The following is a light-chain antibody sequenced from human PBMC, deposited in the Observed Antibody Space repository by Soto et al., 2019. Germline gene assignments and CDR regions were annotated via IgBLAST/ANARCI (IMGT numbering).Light chain of an antibody. Sequence: EIVLTQSPATLSLSPGERATLSCRASQSVNTYLAWYQQRPGQAPRLLIHDASSRATGIPARFSGSGSGTDFTLTISSLGPEDFAVYYCQQRTNWPSSTFGQGTRLEIK. J-gene: IGKJ5*01. V-gene: IGKV3-11*01. CDR1: QSVNTY. CDR3: QQRTNWPSST. CDR2: DAS.